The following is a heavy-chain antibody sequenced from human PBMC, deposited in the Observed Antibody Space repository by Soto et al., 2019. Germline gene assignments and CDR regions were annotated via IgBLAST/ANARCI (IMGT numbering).Heavy chain of an antibody. D-gene: IGHD6-6*01. CDR1: GFTFSSYA. Sequence: GGSLRLSCAASGFTFSSYAMSWVRQAPGKGLEWVSAISGSGGSTYYADSVKGRFTISRDNSKNTLYLQMNSLRAEDTAVYYCAKSQPAEYSSSAVGFYFDYWGQGTLVTVSS. J-gene: IGHJ4*02. CDR3: AKSQPAEYSSSAVGFYFDY. CDR2: ISGSGGST. V-gene: IGHV3-23*01.